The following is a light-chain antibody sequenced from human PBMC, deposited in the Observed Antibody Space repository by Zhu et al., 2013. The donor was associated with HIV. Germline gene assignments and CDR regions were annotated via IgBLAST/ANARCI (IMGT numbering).Light chain of an antibody. CDR3: QHHGSSMYT. J-gene: IGKJ2*01. CDR2: GAS. V-gene: IGKV3-20*01. CDR1: QSVSSSY. Sequence: IVLTQSPGTLSLSPGERATLSCRASQSVSSSYLAWYQHKPGQAPRLLIYGASTRATGIPDRFSGSGSGTDFTLTISRLEPEDFAVYYCQHHGSSMYTFAQGTKVEIK.